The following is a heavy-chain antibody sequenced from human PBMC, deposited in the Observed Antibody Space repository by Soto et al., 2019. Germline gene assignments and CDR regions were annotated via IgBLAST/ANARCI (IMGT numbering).Heavy chain of an antibody. D-gene: IGHD2-2*01. CDR3: ASSPGVNVPAAKVGPWFDP. CDR2: IIPIFGTA. CDR1: GSTFSSYA. J-gene: IGHJ5*02. Sequence: QVQLVQSGAEVKKPGSSVKVSCKASGSTFSSYAISWVRQAPGQGLEWMGGIIPIFGTANYAQKFQGRVTITADESTSTAYMELSSLRSEDTAVYYCASSPGVNVPAAKVGPWFDPWGQGTLVTVSS. V-gene: IGHV1-69*01.